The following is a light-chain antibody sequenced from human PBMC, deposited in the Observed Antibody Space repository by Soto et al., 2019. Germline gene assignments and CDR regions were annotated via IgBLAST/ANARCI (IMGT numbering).Light chain of an antibody. J-gene: IGKJ2*01. CDR1: QSAISN. Sequence: EIVMTQSPATLSVSPGERVTLSCRASQSAISNLAWYQQKPGQTPRLLIYDASTRATDIPARFSGSGSGTDFTLTISSLLSEDFATYYCQQSFTTPYTFGQGTKLEIK. CDR3: QQSFTTPYT. V-gene: IGKV3-15*01. CDR2: DAS.